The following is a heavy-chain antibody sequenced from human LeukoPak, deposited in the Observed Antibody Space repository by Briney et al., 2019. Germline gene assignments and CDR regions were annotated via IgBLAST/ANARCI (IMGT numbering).Heavy chain of an antibody. CDR3: AKGAAAGKVDWFDP. V-gene: IGHV3-23*01. CDR2: ISGSGGST. D-gene: IGHD6-13*01. Sequence: GGSLRLSCAASRFTFSSYAMSWVRQAPGKGLGWVSEISGSGGSTYYADSVKGRFTIFRDTSMNTLFLQMNSLGAEDTAVYYCAKGAAAGKVDWFDPGGQGTLVTVSS. CDR1: RFTFSSYA. J-gene: IGHJ5*02.